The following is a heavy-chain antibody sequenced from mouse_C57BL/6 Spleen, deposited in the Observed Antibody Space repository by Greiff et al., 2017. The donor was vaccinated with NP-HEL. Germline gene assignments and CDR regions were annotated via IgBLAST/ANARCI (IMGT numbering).Heavy chain of an antibody. J-gene: IGHJ2*01. CDR1: GFTFTDYY. CDR2: IRNKANGYTT. CDR3: ARSTLYDYDEEDFDY. D-gene: IGHD2-4*01. Sequence: EVQRVESGGGLVQPGGSLSLSCAASGFTFTDYYMSWVRQPPGKALEWLGFIRNKANGYTTEYSASVKGRFTISRDNSQSSLYLQMNALRAEASATYYCARSTLYDYDEEDFDYWGQGTTLTVSS. V-gene: IGHV7-3*01.